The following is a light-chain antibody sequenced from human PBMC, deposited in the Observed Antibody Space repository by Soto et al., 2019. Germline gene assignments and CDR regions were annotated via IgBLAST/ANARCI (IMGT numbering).Light chain of an antibody. CDR2: NAS. J-gene: IGKJ4*01. CDR3: QQRSNWGVT. Sequence: EIVLTQSPATLSLSPGERATLSCRASQSVSSYLARYQQKPGRAPRLLIYNASNRATGIPARFSGSGSGTDFTLTISSLEPEDFAVYSCQQRSNWGVTFGGGTKVEIK. CDR1: QSVSSY. V-gene: IGKV3-11*01.